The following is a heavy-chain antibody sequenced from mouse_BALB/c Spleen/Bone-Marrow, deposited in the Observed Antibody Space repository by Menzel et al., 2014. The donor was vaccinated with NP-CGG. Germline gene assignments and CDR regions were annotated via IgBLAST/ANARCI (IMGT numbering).Heavy chain of an antibody. CDR1: GFTFSSYG. CDR3: ARERYYGNGRIFEY. J-gene: IGHJ2*01. Sequence: EVKLMESGGGLVQPGGSLKLSCAASGFTFSSYGMSWVRQTPDKRLGLVATINSNGGSTYYPDSVKGRFTISRDNAKNTLYLQMSSLKSEDTAMYYCARERYYGNGRIFEYWGQGTTLTVSS. D-gene: IGHD1-1*01. CDR2: INSNGGST. V-gene: IGHV5-6-3*01.